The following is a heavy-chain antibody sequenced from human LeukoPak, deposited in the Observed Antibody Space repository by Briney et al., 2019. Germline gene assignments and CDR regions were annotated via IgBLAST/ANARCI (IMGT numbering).Heavy chain of an antibody. CDR1: GGSISGYY. Sequence: PSETLSLTCTVSGGSISGYYWSWIRQPAGKGLEWIGRIYTDGSTSYNPSLKSRVTMSVDTSKNQLSLKLTSVTAADTAVYYCARHDLWQLRPVPQNWFDPWGQGTLVTVSS. CDR2: IYTDGST. V-gene: IGHV4-4*07. J-gene: IGHJ5*02. D-gene: IGHD1-26*01. CDR3: ARHDLWQLRPVPQNWFDP.